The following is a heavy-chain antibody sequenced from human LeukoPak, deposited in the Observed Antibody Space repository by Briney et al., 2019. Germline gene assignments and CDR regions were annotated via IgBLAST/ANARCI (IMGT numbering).Heavy chain of an antibody. CDR1: GFTFSSYS. J-gene: IGHJ4*02. V-gene: IGHV3-21*04. CDR3: AKTSFRAVVYDY. CDR2: ISSSSSYI. D-gene: IGHD4-23*01. Sequence: GGSLRLSCAASGFTFSSYSMNWVRQAPGKGLEWVSSISSSSSYIYYADSVKGRFTISRDNSKNTLYLQMNSLRAEDTAVYYCAKTSFRAVVYDYWGQGTLVTVSS.